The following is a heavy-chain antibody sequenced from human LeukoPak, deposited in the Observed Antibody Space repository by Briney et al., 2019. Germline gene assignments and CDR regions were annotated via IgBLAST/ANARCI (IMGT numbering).Heavy chain of an antibody. D-gene: IGHD2-15*01. J-gene: IGHJ4*02. V-gene: IGHV4-30-4*08. CDR3: ARARSCSGGTCFRSVDY. CDR2: IYYSGTT. Sequence: SETLSLTCTVSGGSITTGDYYWSWIRQPPWKGLEWIGYIYYSGTTYYNPSLKSRLTISVDTSKNHFSLTLDSVTAADTAVYYCARARSCSGGTCFRSVDYWGQGTLVTVSS. CDR1: GGSITTGDYY.